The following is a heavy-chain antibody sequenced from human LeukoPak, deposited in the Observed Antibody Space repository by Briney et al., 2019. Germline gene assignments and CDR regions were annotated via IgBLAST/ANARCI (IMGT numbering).Heavy chain of an antibody. Sequence: GASVKVSCKVSGYTFTGYYMHWVRQAPGQGLEWMGWTNLNNGDTNYAQKFQGRVTITRDTSASTAYMELSSLRSEDTAVYYCARGRDILTGYYGHWGQGTLVTVSS. CDR3: ARGRDILTGYYGH. V-gene: IGHV1-2*02. CDR2: TNLNNGDT. J-gene: IGHJ4*02. D-gene: IGHD3-9*01. CDR1: GYTFTGYY.